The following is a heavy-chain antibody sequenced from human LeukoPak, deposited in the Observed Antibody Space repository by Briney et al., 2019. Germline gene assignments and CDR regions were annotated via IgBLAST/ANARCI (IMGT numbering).Heavy chain of an antibody. Sequence: SETLSLTCTVSGGSISSYYWSWIRQPPGKGLEWIGYIYYGGSTNYNPSLKSRVTISVDTSKNQFSLKLSSVTAADTAVYYCARLRGSGSYLYYFDYWGQGTLVTVSS. D-gene: IGHD3-10*01. CDR2: IYYGGST. CDR3: ARLRGSGSYLYYFDY. V-gene: IGHV4-59*08. CDR1: GGSISSYY. J-gene: IGHJ4*02.